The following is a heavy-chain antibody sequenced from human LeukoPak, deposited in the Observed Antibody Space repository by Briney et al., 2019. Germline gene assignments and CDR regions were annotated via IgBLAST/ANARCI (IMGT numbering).Heavy chain of an antibody. J-gene: IGHJ4*02. CDR3: AKETYGSGSPFDY. CDR2: ISSSSSYI. V-gene: IGHV3-21*01. D-gene: IGHD3-10*01. CDR1: GFTFSSYS. Sequence: GGSLRLSCAASGFTFSSYSMNWVRQAPGRGLEWVSSISSSSSYIYYADSVKGRFTISRDNAKNSLYLQMNSLRAEDTAVYYCAKETYGSGSPFDYWGQGTLVTVSS.